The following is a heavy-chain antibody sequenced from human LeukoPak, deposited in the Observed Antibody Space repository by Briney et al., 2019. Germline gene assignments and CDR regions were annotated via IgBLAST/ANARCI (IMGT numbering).Heavy chain of an antibody. CDR1: GASISSSTYY. J-gene: IGHJ4*02. D-gene: IGHD2-2*01. V-gene: IGHV4-39*07. CDR2: ISNSGNT. CDR3: AREIVVVPAAYDY. Sequence: SETLSLTCTVSGASISSSTYYWGWIRLPPGKGLEWIGSISNSGNTYYNSSLKSRVTISVDTSKNQFSLKLSSVTAADTAVYYCAREIVVVPAAYDYWGQGTLVTVSS.